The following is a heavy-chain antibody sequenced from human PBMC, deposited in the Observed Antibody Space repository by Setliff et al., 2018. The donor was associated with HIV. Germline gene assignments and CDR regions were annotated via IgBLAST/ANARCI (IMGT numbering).Heavy chain of an antibody. D-gene: IGHD6-19*01. CDR3: ARVTYSSGWPDAFDI. CDR2: IYSGGST. J-gene: IGHJ3*02. CDR1: GFTVSSNY. Sequence: PGGSLRLSCAASGFTVSSNYMSWVRQAPGKGLEWVSVIYSGGSTYYADSVKGRFTISRDNSKNTLYLQMNSLRAEDTAVYYCARVTYSSGWPDAFDIWGQGTMVTVSS. V-gene: IGHV3-53*01.